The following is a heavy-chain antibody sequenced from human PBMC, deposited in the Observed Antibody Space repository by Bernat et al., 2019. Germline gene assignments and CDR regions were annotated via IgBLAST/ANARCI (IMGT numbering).Heavy chain of an antibody. CDR3: ARAYSGYDYLYFDY. J-gene: IGHJ4*02. CDR1: GFTFSSYG. Sequence: QVQLVESGGGVVQPGRSLRLSCAASGFTFSSYGMHWVRQAPGKGLDWVAVIWYDGSNKYYADSVKGRFTISRDNSKNTLYLQMNSLRAEDTAVYYCARAYSGYDYLYFDYWGQGTLVTVSS. CDR2: IWYDGSNK. D-gene: IGHD5-12*01. V-gene: IGHV3-33*01.